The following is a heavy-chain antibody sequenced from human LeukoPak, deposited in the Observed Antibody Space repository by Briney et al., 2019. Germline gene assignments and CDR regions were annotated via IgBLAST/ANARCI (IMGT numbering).Heavy chain of an antibody. CDR3: ARGHPTPLGSGNYGDYSDY. V-gene: IGHV1-2*02. Sequence: ASVKVSCKASAYTFTGYYMHWVRQAPGQGLEWMGWINLKSGGTNYAQKFQGRVTMTRDTSISTAYMELSSLRSEDTAVYYCARGHPTPLGSGNYGDYSDYWGQGTLVTVSS. J-gene: IGHJ4*02. D-gene: IGHD4-17*01. CDR1: AYTFTGYY. CDR2: INLKSGGT.